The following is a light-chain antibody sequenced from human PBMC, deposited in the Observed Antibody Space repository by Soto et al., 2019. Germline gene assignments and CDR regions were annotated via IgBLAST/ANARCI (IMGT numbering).Light chain of an antibody. CDR2: GAS. CDR3: QQYDSSRT. V-gene: IGKV3-20*01. CDR1: QSLSSDF. J-gene: IGKJ1*01. Sequence: EIVLTQSPGTLSLSPGERATLSCRASQSLSSDFLAWYQQKLGQAPRLLIHGASTRATGIPDRFSGSWSGTDFTFTISRLEPEDFAVYHCQQYDSSRTFGQGTKV.